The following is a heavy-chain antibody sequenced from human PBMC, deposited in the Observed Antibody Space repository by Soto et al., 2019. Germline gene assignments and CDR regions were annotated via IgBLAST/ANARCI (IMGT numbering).Heavy chain of an antibody. J-gene: IGHJ4*02. D-gene: IGHD3-10*01. Sequence: EVQLVESGGGLVQPGRSLRLSCAASGFTFDDYAMHWVRQAPGKGLEWVSGISWNSGSIGYADSVKGRFTISRDNAKNSLYLQMNSLRAEDTALYYCAKDREITMVRGAHFDYWGQGTLVTVSS. CDR3: AKDREITMVRGAHFDY. CDR1: GFTFDDYA. V-gene: IGHV3-9*01. CDR2: ISWNSGSI.